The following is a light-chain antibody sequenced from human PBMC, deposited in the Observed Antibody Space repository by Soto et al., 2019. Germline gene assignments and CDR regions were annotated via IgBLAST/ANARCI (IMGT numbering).Light chain of an antibody. J-gene: IGLJ2*01. V-gene: IGLV2-14*01. Sequence: QSALTQPASVSGSPGQSITISCTGSSSDVGGYNFVSWYQQHPGKAPKLMIYDVSNRPSGVSNRFSGSKSGNTASLTISGLHTEDEADYYCSSYTGSSTLVFGGGTKLTVL. CDR2: DVS. CDR3: SSYTGSSTLV. CDR1: SSDVGGYNF.